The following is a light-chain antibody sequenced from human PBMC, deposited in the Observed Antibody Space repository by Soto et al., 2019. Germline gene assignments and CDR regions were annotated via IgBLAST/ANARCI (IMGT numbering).Light chain of an antibody. CDR2: TAS. CDR3: QQYFSYPLT. Sequence: AIRMTQSPSSFSASTGDRVTITCRASQVISSHLAWYQVKPGTAPRLLIYTASYLESGVPSRFSGSGSGTDFTLTISSLQSEDFAVYYCQQYFSYPLTFGGGTKVEIK. CDR1: QVISSH. V-gene: IGKV1-8*01. J-gene: IGKJ4*01.